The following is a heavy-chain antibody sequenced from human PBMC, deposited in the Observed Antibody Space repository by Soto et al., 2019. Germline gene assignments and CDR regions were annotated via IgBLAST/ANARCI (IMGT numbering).Heavy chain of an antibody. J-gene: IGHJ6*02. CDR1: GYTFTSYD. D-gene: IGHD2-2*02. CDR2: KNPNSGNT. Sequence: QVQLVQSGAEVKKPGASVKVSCKASGYTFTSYDINWVRQATGQGLEWMGWKNPNSGNTGYAQKFQGRVTMTRNTSISTAYMELSSLRSEDTAVYYCARGAYCSSTSCYRDYYGMDVWGQGTTVTVSS. CDR3: ARGAYCSSTSCYRDYYGMDV. V-gene: IGHV1-8*01.